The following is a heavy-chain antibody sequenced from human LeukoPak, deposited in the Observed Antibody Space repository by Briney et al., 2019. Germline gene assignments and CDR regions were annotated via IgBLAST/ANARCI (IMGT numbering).Heavy chain of an antibody. Sequence: SETLSLTCSVSGASISSHYWSWIRQPPGKGLEWIGYIHYSGSTNCNPSLKSRVTISLDTSKNQFSLKLSSVTAADTAVYYCARVGHLPAAGTYGYWGQGTLVTVSS. V-gene: IGHV4-59*11. D-gene: IGHD6-13*01. CDR2: IHYSGST. CDR3: ARVGHLPAAGTYGY. CDR1: GASISSHY. J-gene: IGHJ4*02.